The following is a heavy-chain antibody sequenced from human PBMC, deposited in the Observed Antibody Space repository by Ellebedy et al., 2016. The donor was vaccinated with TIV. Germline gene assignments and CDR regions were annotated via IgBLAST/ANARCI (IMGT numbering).Heavy chain of an antibody. CDR3: ARVGTMVRGVIALGMDV. V-gene: IGHV4-31*03. CDR2: IYYSGSP. D-gene: IGHD3-10*01. Sequence: MPSETLSLTCTVSGGSISSGGYYWSWIRQHPGKGLEWIGYIYYSGSPYYNPSLKSRVTILVDTSKNQFSLKLSSVTAADTAVYYCARVGTMVRGVIALGMDVWGQGTTVTVSS. J-gene: IGHJ6*02. CDR1: GGSISSGGYY.